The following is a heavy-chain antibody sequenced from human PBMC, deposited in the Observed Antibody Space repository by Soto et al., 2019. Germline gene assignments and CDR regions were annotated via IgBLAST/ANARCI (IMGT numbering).Heavy chain of an antibody. CDR2: IYYSGST. D-gene: IGHD2-15*01. CDR1: GGSISSSSYY. CDR3: ARPRFRRCNAFDI. Sequence: QLQLQESGPGLVKPSETLSLTCTVSGGSISSSSYYWGWIRQPPGKGLEWIGSIYYSGSTYYNPSLKSRVTISVDTSKNQFSLKLSSVTAADTAVYYCARPRFRRCNAFDIWGQGTMVTVSS. V-gene: IGHV4-39*01. J-gene: IGHJ3*02.